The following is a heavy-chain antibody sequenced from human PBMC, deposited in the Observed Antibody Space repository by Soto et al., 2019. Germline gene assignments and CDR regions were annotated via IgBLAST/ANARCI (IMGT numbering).Heavy chain of an antibody. Sequence: PGGSLRLSCAGAEFSFSTSNMNWGRQAPGKGLEWVSSISSRNSYIYYADSVKGRFTISRDNAKNSLYLEMNSLRAEDTAVYYCARSEQGYYFYMDVWGNGTTVTVSS. J-gene: IGHJ6*03. CDR2: ISSRNSYI. V-gene: IGHV3-21*01. D-gene: IGHD6-13*01. CDR1: EFSFSTSN. CDR3: ARSEQGYYFYMDV.